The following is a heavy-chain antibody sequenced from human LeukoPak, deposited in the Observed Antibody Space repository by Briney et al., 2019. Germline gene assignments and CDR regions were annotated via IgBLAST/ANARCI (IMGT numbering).Heavy chain of an antibody. V-gene: IGHV4-34*01. J-gene: IGHJ4*02. CDR3: AREDGYYGSGSYSPFDY. CDR1: GGSFSGYY. Sequence: SETLSLTCAVYGGSFSGYYWSWIRQPPGKGLEWIGEINHSGSTNYNPSLKSRVTISVDTSKNQFSLKLSSVTAADTAVYYCAREDGYYGSGSYSPFDYWGQGTLVTVSS. D-gene: IGHD3-10*01. CDR2: INHSGST.